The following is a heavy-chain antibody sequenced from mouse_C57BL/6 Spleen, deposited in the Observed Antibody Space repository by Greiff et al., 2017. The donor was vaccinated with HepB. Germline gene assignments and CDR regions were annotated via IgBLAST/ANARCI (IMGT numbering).Heavy chain of an antibody. CDR2: INPNNGGT. J-gene: IGHJ4*01. CDR1: GYTFTDYN. V-gene: IGHV1-18*01. Sequence: EVKLMESGPELVKPGASVKIPCKASGYTFTDYNMDWVKQSHGKSLEWIGDINPNNGGTIYNQKFKGKATLTVDKSSSTAYMELRSLTSEDTAVYYCARTPSSGYYAMDYWGQGTSATVSS. D-gene: IGHD3-1*01. CDR3: ARTPSSGYYAMDY.